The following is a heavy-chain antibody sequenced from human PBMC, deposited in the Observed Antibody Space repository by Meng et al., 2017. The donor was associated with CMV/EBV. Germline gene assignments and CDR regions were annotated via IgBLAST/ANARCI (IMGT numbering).Heavy chain of an antibody. CDR2: INSDGITT. D-gene: IGHD1-26*01. V-gene: IGHV3-74*01. J-gene: IGHJ4*02. CDR3: ARGGDTGSYFAY. CDR1: GFTFSSYW. Sequence: GGSLRLSCAASGFTFSSYWMHWVRQSPGKGLLWVSRINSDGITTSYADSVKGRFTISRDNAKNTLYLQMNSLRAEDTAVYYCARGGDTGSYFAYWAQGTLVTVSS.